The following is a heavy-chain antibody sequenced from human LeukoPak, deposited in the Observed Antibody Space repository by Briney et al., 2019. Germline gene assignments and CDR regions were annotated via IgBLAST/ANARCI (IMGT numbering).Heavy chain of an antibody. Sequence: PGGSLRLSCAASGFTVSSNYMSWVRQAPGKGLEWVSVIYSGGSTYYADSVKGRFTISRDNSKNTLHLQMNSLRAEDTAVYYCASLPTVTTLLISPYYYGMDVWGQGTTVTVSS. CDR2: IYSGGST. J-gene: IGHJ6*02. CDR1: GFTVSSNY. V-gene: IGHV3-66*01. D-gene: IGHD4-17*01. CDR3: ASLPTVTTLLISPYYYGMDV.